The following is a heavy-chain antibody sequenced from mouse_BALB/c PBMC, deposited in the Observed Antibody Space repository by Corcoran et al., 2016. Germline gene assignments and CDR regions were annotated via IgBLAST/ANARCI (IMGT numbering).Heavy chain of an antibody. CDR2: INPNNGGT. CDR1: GYTFTDYN. D-gene: IGHD1-1*01. CDR3: ARVGYYGSSPDWDFDV. V-gene: IGHV1-18*01. J-gene: IGHJ1*01. Sequence: EVLLQQSGPELVKTGASVKIPCKATGYTFTDYNMDWLKQSHGKSLEWIGDINPNNGGTIYNQKFKGKATLTVDKYSSTAYMELRSLTSEDTAVYYCARVGYYGSSPDWDFDVWGVGTTVTVS.